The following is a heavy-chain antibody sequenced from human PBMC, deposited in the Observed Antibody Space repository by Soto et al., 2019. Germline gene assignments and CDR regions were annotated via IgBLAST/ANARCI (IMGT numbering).Heavy chain of an antibody. D-gene: IGHD5-18*01. CDR3: AKTTTRGYSYGYRATSSFFDY. Sequence: EVQLLDSGGRLVQPGASLRLSCAASGFTFSSYAMSWVRQAPGKGLEWVSSISESGDSTSYAESVRGRFTISREDSKNKLYMQMNSLRAEDTAVYYCAKTTTRGYSYGYRATSSFFDYWGQGTLVTVSS. V-gene: IGHV3-23*01. CDR2: ISESGDST. J-gene: IGHJ4*02. CDR1: GFTFSSYA.